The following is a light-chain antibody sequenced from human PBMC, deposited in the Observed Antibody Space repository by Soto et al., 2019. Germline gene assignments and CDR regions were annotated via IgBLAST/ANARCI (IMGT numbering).Light chain of an antibody. CDR2: HAS. V-gene: IGKV3-20*01. Sequence: EIVLTQSPGTLSLSPGERATLSCRASQSVANNYLAWYQQRPGQTPRLLIYHASNRATAIPDRFSGSGSGTDFTLTISRLEPEDFAVYYCQQHGRSPFIFGQGTRLEIK. J-gene: IGKJ5*01. CDR3: QQHGRSPFI. CDR1: QSVANNY.